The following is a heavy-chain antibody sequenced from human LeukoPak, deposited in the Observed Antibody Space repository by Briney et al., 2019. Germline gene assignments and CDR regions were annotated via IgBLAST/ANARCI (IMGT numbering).Heavy chain of an antibody. V-gene: IGHV5-51*01. CDR1: GYSFTSYW. Sequence: GESLKFSCKGSGYSFTSYWIGWARQLPGKGLEWMGIIYPGDSDTRYSPSFQGQVTISADKSISTAYLQWSSLKASDTAMYYCARPLYYYGSGSYYTGWFDPWGQGTLVTVSS. CDR3: ARPLYYYGSGSYYTGWFDP. J-gene: IGHJ5*02. D-gene: IGHD3-10*01. CDR2: IYPGDSDT.